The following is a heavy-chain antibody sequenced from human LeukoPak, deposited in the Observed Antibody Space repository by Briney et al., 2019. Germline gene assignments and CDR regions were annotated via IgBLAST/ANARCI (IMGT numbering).Heavy chain of an antibody. CDR2: IIPIFGTA. D-gene: IGHD1-14*01. CDR3: AIGKVYYYYYYMDV. Sequence: ASVKVSCKASGGTFSSYAISWVRQAPGQGLEWMGGIIPIFGTANYAQKFQGRVTITTDESTSTAYMELSSLRSEDMAVYYCAIGKVYYYYYYMDVWGKGTTVTVSS. J-gene: IGHJ6*03. CDR1: GGTFSSYA. V-gene: IGHV1-69*05.